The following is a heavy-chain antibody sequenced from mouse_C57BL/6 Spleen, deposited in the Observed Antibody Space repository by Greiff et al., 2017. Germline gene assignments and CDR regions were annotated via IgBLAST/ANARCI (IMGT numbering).Heavy chain of an antibody. J-gene: IGHJ2*01. CDR2: ICSGGSYT. CDR3: ASQEDYYGSSSFDY. Sequence: EVKLVESGGDLVKPGGSLKLSCAASGFTFSSYGMSWVRQTPDKRLEWVATICSGGSYTYYPDSVKGRFTISGDNAKNTLYLQMSSLKSEDTAMYYCASQEDYYGSSSFDYWGQGTTRTVSS. D-gene: IGHD1-1*01. CDR1: GFTFSSYG. V-gene: IGHV5-6*01.